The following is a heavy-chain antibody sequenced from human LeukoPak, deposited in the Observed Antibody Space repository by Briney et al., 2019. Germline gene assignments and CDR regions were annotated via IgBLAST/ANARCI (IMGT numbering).Heavy chain of an antibody. Sequence: ASVKVSCKASGYTFIDYYMQWVRQAPGQGLEWMGRINPKSGGTNYAQKFQGRVTMTRDTSISTAYMELSGLTSDDTAVYYCARESSGWYYIDYWGQGTLVTVSS. D-gene: IGHD6-19*01. J-gene: IGHJ4*02. CDR2: INPKSGGT. CDR1: GYTFIDYY. V-gene: IGHV1-2*06. CDR3: ARESSGWYYIDY.